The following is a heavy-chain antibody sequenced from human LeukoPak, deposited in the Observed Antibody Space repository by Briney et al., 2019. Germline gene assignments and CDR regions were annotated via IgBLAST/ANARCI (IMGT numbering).Heavy chain of an antibody. J-gene: IGHJ6*04. Sequence: ASVKVSCKASGYTFTGYYMHWVRQAPGQGLEWMGWINPNSGGTNYAQRFQGRVTMTRDTSISTAYMELSRLRSDDTAVYYCARDHYDTSDLGVWGKGTTVTVSS. D-gene: IGHD3-9*01. CDR1: GYTFTGYY. CDR3: ARDHYDTSDLGV. CDR2: INPNSGGT. V-gene: IGHV1-2*02.